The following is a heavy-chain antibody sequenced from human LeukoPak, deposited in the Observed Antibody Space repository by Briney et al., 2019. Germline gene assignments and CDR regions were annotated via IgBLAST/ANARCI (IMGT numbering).Heavy chain of an antibody. V-gene: IGHV3-30*18. CDR1: GFTFSSYG. D-gene: IGHD3-10*01. CDR3: AKSEVSGITMVRGVYH. J-gene: IGHJ5*02. Sequence: GGSLRLSCAASGFTFSSYGMHWVRQAPGKGLEWVAVISYDGSNKYYADSVKGRFTISRDNSKDTLYLQMNSLRAKDTAVYYCAKSEVSGITMVRGVYHWGQGTLVTVSS. CDR2: ISYDGSNK.